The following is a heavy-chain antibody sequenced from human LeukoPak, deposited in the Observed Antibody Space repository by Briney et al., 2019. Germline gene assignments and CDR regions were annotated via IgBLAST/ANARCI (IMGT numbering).Heavy chain of an antibody. J-gene: IGHJ3*02. CDR3: ARKNGIAVAGGDAFDI. CDR1: GFTFSSYS. V-gene: IGHV3-21*01. D-gene: IGHD6-19*01. CDR2: ISSSSSYI. Sequence: GGSLRLSCAASGFTFSSYSMNCVRQAPGKGLEWVSSISSSSSYIYYADSVKGRFTISRDNAKNSLYLQMNSLRAEDTAVYYCARKNGIAVAGGDAFDIWGQGTMVTVSS.